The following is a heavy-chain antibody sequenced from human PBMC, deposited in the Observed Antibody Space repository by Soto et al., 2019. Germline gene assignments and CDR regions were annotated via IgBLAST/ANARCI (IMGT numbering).Heavy chain of an antibody. D-gene: IGHD3-9*01. V-gene: IGHV1-69*13. CDR3: ARGWSYDILTGYSY. Sequence: SVKVSCKASGGTFSNYAISWVRQAPGQGLEWMGGITPILGTANYAQKFQGRVTITADESTSTAYMELSSLRFEDTALYYCARGWSYDILTGYSYWGQGTLVTVSS. CDR2: ITPILGTA. J-gene: IGHJ4*02. CDR1: GGTFSNYA.